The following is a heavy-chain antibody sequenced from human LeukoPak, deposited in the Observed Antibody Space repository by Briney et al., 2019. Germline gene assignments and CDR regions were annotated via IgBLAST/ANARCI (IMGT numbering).Heavy chain of an antibody. CDR2: IYYSGST. V-gene: IGHV4-59*12. J-gene: IGHJ4*02. D-gene: IGHD3-3*01. CDR3: ARDSPTYYDFWSGYLDY. Sequence: SETLSLTCTVSRGSMRSYYWSWIRQPPGKGLEWIGYIYYSGSTNYNPSLKSRVTISVDTSKNQFSLKLSSVTAADTAVYYCARDSPTYYDFWSGYLDYWGQGTLVTVSS. CDR1: RGSMRSYY.